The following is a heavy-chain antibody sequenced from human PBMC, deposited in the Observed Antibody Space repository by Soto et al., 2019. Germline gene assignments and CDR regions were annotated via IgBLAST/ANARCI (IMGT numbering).Heavy chain of an antibody. J-gene: IGHJ4*02. CDR2: ISGSDGSA. D-gene: IGHD6-6*01. CDR3: AKEGGYSSSSTNFDY. V-gene: IGHV3-23*01. Sequence: GGSLRLSCAASGFTLSSYAMNWVRQAPGKGLEWVSVISGSDGSAYYADSVKGRFTISRDNSKNTLYLQMNSLRAEDTAVYYCAKEGGYSSSSTNFDYWGQGTLVTVSS. CDR1: GFTLSSYA.